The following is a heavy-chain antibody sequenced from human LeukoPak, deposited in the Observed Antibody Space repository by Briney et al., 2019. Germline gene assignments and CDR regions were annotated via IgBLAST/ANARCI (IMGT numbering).Heavy chain of an antibody. D-gene: IGHD1-26*01. CDR1: GGTFSSYA. J-gene: IGHJ4*02. CDR2: IDPNTGGT. Sequence: ASVKVSCKASGGTFSSYAISWVRQAPGQGLEWMGRIDPNTGGTKSAKNFQGRATMTRDTSISTAYMALSGLRSDDTAVYYCASLYDIVGTTVDYWGQGTLVTVSS. V-gene: IGHV1-2*06. CDR3: ASLYDIVGTTVDY.